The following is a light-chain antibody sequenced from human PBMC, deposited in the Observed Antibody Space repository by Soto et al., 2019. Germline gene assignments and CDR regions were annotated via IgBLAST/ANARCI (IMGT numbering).Light chain of an antibody. CDR2: RAY. V-gene: IGKV1-5*03. CDR3: PQYNGYSRA. J-gene: IGKJ1*01. CDR1: QSISDW. Sequence: DIQMTQSPSTLSAPIGDRVTITCRASQSISDWLAWYQQKPGKAPKLLIYRAYNLERGVPSRCSCSGSGTEFTLTISSLQPDDFASYYSPQYNGYSRAFGLGTKVYI.